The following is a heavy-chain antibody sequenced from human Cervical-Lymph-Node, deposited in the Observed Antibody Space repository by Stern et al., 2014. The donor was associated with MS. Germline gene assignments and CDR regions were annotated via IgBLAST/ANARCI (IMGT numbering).Heavy chain of an antibody. D-gene: IGHD3-22*01. CDR2: ISSSSSYI. V-gene: IGHV3-21*01. Sequence: EMQLVESGGGLVKPGGSLRLSCAASGFTFSSYSMNWVRQAPGKGLEWVSSISSSSSYIYYADSVKGRFTISRDNAKNPHYLQMNSLRSEDTAVYYCARDYDSSGYYSDYWGQGTLVTVSS. J-gene: IGHJ4*02. CDR3: ARDYDSSGYYSDY. CDR1: GFTFSSYS.